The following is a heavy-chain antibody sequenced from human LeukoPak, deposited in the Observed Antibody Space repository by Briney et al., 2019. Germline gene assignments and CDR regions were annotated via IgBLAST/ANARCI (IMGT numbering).Heavy chain of an antibody. CDR3: AKAVSCSSNSCYRSYGMDV. V-gene: IGHV3-23*01. CDR1: GFTFSSYG. J-gene: IGHJ6*02. D-gene: IGHD2-2*02. Sequence: GGSLRLSCAASGFTFSSYGMSWVRQAPGKGLEWVSGISGSGGSTYYADSVKGRFTISRDNSKNTLYLQMNSLRAEDTAVYYCAKAVSCSSNSCYRSYGMDVWGQGTTVTVSS. CDR2: ISGSGGST.